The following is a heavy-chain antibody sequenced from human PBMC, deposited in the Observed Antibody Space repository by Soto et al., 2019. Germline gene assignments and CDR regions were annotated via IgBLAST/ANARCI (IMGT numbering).Heavy chain of an antibody. CDR3: ARVFEAAISPDAFDI. Sequence: EVQLVESGGGLVQPGGSLRLSCAASGFTFSSNSMNWVRQAPGKGLEWVSYISSSSSTIYYADSVKGRFTISRDNAKNSLYLQMNSLRDEDTAVYYCARVFEAAISPDAFDIWGQGTMVTVSS. J-gene: IGHJ3*02. V-gene: IGHV3-48*02. CDR2: ISSSSSTI. CDR1: GFTFSSNS. D-gene: IGHD3-9*01.